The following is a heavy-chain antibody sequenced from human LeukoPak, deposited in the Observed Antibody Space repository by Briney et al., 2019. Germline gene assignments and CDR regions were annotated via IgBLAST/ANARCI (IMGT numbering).Heavy chain of an antibody. CDR3: ARVGLSGPIRYYYGMDV. D-gene: IGHD6-19*01. Sequence: SETLSLTCTVSGGSVSSGSYYWSWIRQPPGKGQEWIGYIYYSGSTNYNPSLKSRVTISVDTSKNQFSLKLSSVTAADTAVYYCARVGLSGPIRYYYGMDVWGQGTTVTVSS. J-gene: IGHJ6*02. CDR2: IYYSGST. CDR1: GGSVSSGSYY. V-gene: IGHV4-61*01.